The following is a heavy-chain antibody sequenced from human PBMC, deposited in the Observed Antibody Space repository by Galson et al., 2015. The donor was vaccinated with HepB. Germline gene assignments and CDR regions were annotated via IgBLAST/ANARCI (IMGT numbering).Heavy chain of an antibody. Sequence: SVKVSCKASGGTYRSYAISWVRQAPGQGLEWMGRIIPSFDIVDYAQKFLGRVTFTADKSTTTVYMDVSNLKSEDSAVYYCARAKSAVFGSPTPFLYYAMDVWGQGTTVTVSS. V-gene: IGHV1-69*04. D-gene: IGHD6-19*01. CDR2: IIPSFDIV. CDR3: ARAKSAVFGSPTPFLYYAMDV. J-gene: IGHJ6*02. CDR1: GGTYRSYA.